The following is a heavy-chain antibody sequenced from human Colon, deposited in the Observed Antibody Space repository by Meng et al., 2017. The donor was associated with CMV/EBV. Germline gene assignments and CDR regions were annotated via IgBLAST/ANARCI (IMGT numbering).Heavy chain of an antibody. D-gene: IGHD1-26*01. CDR1: GFSVSDSY. Sequence: GESLKISCAASGFSVSDSYMTWVRHLPGKGLEWISIIFSGGSTYYADSVRGRFTISRDRFKNTLFLQMNNLKSEDTALYYCARGGSYSLGDEAFDFWGHGTMVTVSS. CDR3: ARGGSYSLGDEAFDF. CDR2: IFSGGST. V-gene: IGHV3-66*02. J-gene: IGHJ3*01.